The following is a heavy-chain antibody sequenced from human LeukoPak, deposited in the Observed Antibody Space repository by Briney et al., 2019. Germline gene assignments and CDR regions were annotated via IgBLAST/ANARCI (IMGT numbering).Heavy chain of an antibody. Sequence: GGSLRLSCAASGFTFSSYAMSWVRQAPGKGLEWVSAISGSGGSTYYADSVKGRFTISRDNSKNTLYLQMNSLRAEDTAVYYCAKDRGNFWSGYYPPVDYWGQGTLVTVSS. CDR3: AKDRGNFWSGYYPPVDY. J-gene: IGHJ4*02. D-gene: IGHD3-3*01. CDR2: ISGSGGST. CDR1: GFTFSSYA. V-gene: IGHV3-23*01.